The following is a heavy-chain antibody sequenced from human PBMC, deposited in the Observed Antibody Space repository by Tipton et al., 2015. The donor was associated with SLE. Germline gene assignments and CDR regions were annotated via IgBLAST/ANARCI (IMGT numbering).Heavy chain of an antibody. CDR1: GFTVSSNY. Sequence: SLRLSCAASGFTVSSNYMSWVRQAPGKGLEWVSVIYSGGSTYYADSVKGRFTISRDNSKNTPYLQMNSLRAEDTAVYYCARESTVTTSDYWGQGTLVTVSS. CDR3: ARESTVTTSDY. D-gene: IGHD4-17*01. V-gene: IGHV3-53*05. CDR2: IYSGGST. J-gene: IGHJ4*02.